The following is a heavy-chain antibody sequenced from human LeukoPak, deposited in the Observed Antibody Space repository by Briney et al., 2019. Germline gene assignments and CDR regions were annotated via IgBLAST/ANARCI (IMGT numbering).Heavy chain of an antibody. V-gene: IGHV3-21*01. Sequence: PGGSLRLSCAASGFTFSSYSMNWVRQAPGKGLEWVSPISSSSRYINYADSMKGRFTISRDNAKTSLYLQMNSLRAEDTAVYYCARDLSGVTGYTYGRGIDYWGQGTLVTVSS. CDR1: GFTFSSYS. D-gene: IGHD5-18*01. CDR2: ISSSSRYI. J-gene: IGHJ4*02. CDR3: ARDLSGVTGYTYGRGIDY.